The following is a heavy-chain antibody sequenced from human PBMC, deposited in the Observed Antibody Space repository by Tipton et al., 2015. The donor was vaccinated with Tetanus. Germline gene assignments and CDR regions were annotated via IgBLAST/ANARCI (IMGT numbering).Heavy chain of an antibody. V-gene: IGHV5-51*01. J-gene: IGHJ5*02. CDR1: GYSFTGYW. Sequence: QLVQSGAEVKKPGESLKISCKGSGYSFTGYWIGWVRQMPGKGLEWMGIIYPGDSDPEYSPSFQGQVTISADKSLSTAYLRWTSLKDSDTAIYYCTRRRTNTNLFYWFDTWGQGTPVTVSS. CDR3: TRRRTNTNLFYWFDT. CDR2: IYPGDSDP.